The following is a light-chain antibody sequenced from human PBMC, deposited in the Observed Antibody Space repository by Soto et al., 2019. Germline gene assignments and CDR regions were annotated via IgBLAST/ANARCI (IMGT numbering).Light chain of an antibody. CDR2: DDI. J-gene: IGLJ2*01. CDR3: QVWDSSSDHVV. V-gene: IGLV3-21*02. CDR1: NIGTKS. Sequence: SYELTQPPSVSVAPGQTARITCGGNNIGTKSVHWYQQKPGQAPVLVVYDDIDRPSGIPERFSGSNSGNTATLTISRVEAGDEADYYCQVWDSSSDHVVFGGGTKVTVL.